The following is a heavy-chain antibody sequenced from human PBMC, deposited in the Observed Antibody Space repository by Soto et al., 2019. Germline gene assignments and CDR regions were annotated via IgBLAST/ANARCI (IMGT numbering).Heavy chain of an antibody. CDR1: GFTFSIYV. Sequence: GGSLRLSCAASGFTFSIYVMHWVRQAPGKGLEWVALISYDGNKKYYIDSVKGRFTISRDNSKNTLNLQMNSLRADDTAVYYCARXRVGGVIVRGYNYGMDVWGQGTTVTVSS. CDR2: ISYDGNKK. V-gene: IGHV3-30*03. D-gene: IGHD3-16*02. CDR3: ARXRVGGVIVRGYNYGMDV. J-gene: IGHJ6*02.